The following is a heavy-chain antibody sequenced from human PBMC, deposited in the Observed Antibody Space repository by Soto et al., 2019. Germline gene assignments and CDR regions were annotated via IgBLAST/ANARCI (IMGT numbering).Heavy chain of an antibody. V-gene: IGHV3-15*07. CDR1: GFTFSNAW. CDR2: IKSKTDGGTT. D-gene: IGHD1-26*01. J-gene: IGHJ3*02. CDR3: TTSRGSYPANHDAFDI. Sequence: GGSLRLSCAASGFTFSNAWMNWVRQAPGKGLEWVGRIKSKTDGGTTDYAAPVKGRFTISRDDSKNTLYLQMNSLKTEDTAVYYCTTSRGSYPANHDAFDIWGQGTMVTVSS.